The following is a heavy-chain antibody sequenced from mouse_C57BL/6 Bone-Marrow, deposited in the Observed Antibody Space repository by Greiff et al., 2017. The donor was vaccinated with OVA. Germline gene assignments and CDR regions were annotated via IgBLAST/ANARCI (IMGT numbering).Heavy chain of an antibody. Sequence: EVQRVESGGGLVQPKGSLKLSCAASGFTFNTYAMHWVRQAPGKGLEWVARIRSKSSNYATYYADSVKDRFTISRDDSQSMLYLQMNNLKTEDTAMYYCVRDPYYYGSRGYFDVWGTGTTVTVSS. CDR2: IRSKSSNYAT. V-gene: IGHV10-3*01. CDR1: GFTFNTYA. J-gene: IGHJ1*03. D-gene: IGHD1-1*01. CDR3: VRDPYYYGSRGYFDV.